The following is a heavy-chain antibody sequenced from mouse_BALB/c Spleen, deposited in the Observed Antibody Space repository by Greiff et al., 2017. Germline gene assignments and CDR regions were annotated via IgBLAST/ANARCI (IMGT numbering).Heavy chain of an antibody. J-gene: IGHJ2*01. D-gene: IGHD1-1*01. CDR2: IRLKSNNYAT. CDR3: TRDYYGSGLDY. CDR1: GFTFSNYW. V-gene: IGHV6-6*02. Sequence: EVKLEESGGGLVQPGGSMKLSCVASGFTFSNYWMNWVRQSPEKGLEWVAEIRLKSNNYATHYAESVKGRFTISRDDSKSSVYLQMNNLRAEDTGIYYCTRDYYGSGLDYWGQGTTLTVSS.